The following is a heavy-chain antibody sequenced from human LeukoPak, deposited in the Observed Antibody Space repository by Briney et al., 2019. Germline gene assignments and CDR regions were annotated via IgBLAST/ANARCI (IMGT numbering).Heavy chain of an antibody. V-gene: IGHV4-28*01. CDR1: GYSISSSNW. CDR3: ARTTEYDIPPPHFED. Sequence: SETLSLTCAVSGYSISSSNWWGWIRQPPGKGLEWIGYIYYSGSTYYNPSLKSRVTMSVDTSKNQFSLKLSSVTAVDTAVYYWARTTEYDIPPPHFEDWGQGTLVTVSS. J-gene: IGHJ4*02. CDR2: IYYSGST. D-gene: IGHD3-9*01.